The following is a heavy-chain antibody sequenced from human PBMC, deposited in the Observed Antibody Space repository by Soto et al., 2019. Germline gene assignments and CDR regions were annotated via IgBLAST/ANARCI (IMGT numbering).Heavy chain of an antibody. Sequence: GASVKVSCKVSGYTLSEVATHWVRQTPGQGLEWIGGFDPENDDTSYAQSFQGRVTLTEDTSTDTAYLELSGLRSEDTAIYYCTIAAYCSGATCYSGYNWFHPWGQGSLVTVSS. CDR3: TIAAYCSGATCYSGYNWFHP. CDR1: GYTLSEVA. CDR2: FDPENDDT. V-gene: IGHV1-24*01. J-gene: IGHJ5*02. D-gene: IGHD2-2*01.